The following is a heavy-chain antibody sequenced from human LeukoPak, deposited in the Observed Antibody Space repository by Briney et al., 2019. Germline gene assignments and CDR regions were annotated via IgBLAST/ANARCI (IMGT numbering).Heavy chain of an antibody. D-gene: IGHD1-26*01. V-gene: IGHV4-4*07. CDR2: IYTSGST. J-gene: IGHJ4*01. CDR3: AREQVGATIYYFDY. Sequence: SETLSLTCTVSGGSISSYYWSWIRQPAGKGLEWIGRIYTSGSTNYNPSLKSRVTMSVDTSKNQFSLKLSSVTAADTAVYYCAREQVGATIYYFDYWGQEPWSPSPQ. CDR1: GGSISSYY.